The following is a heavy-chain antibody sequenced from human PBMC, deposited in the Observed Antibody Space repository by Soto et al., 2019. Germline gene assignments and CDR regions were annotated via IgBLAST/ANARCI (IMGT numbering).Heavy chain of an antibody. CDR3: ARGVAVSGLDL. D-gene: IGHD6-19*01. CDR2: TFYRSNWRH. V-gene: IGHV6-1*01. Sequence: SHTLPLTCANSGDSVSSNSAAWNWIRTSPSTGLEWLGRTFYRSNWRHDYSVSVKSRITVNPDPSKNDVSLQLNSVTPDDTAVYYCARGVAVSGLDLWGQGTLVTICS. CDR1: GDSVSSNSAA. J-gene: IGHJ5*02.